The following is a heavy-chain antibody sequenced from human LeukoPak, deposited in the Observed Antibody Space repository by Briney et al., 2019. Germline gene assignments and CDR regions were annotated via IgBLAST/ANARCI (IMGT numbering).Heavy chain of an antibody. J-gene: IGHJ4*02. D-gene: IGHD2-15*01. V-gene: IGHV1-69*05. Sequence: ASVKVSCKASGGTFSSYAISWVRQAPGQGLEWMGGIIPIFGTANYAQKLQGRVTMTTDTSTSTAYMELRSLRSDDTAVYYCARSGGSLGRDYWGQGTLVTVSS. CDR1: GGTFSSYA. CDR3: ARSGGSLGRDY. CDR2: IIPIFGTA.